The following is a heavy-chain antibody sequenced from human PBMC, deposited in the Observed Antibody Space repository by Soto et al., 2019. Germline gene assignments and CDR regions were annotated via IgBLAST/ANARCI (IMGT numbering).Heavy chain of an antibody. Sequence: SETLSLTCTVSGGSISSYYWSWIRQPPGKGLEWIGYIYYSGSTNYNPSLKSRVTISVDTSKNQFSLKLSSVTAADTAVYYCARVTGIAVAGTVYAFDIWGQGTMVS. CDR3: ARVTGIAVAGTVYAFDI. CDR1: GGSISSYY. D-gene: IGHD6-19*01. J-gene: IGHJ3*02. V-gene: IGHV4-59*01. CDR2: IYYSGST.